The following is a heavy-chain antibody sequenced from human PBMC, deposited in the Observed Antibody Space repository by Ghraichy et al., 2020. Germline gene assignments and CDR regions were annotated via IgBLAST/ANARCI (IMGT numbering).Heavy chain of an antibody. V-gene: IGHV4-59*01. CDR2: IYYSGST. Sequence: SETLSLTCTVSGGSISSYYWSWIRQPPGKGLEWIGYIYYSGSTNYNPSLKSRVTISVDTSKNQFSLKLSSVTAADTAVYYCARPYYGGNPYGAFDIWGQGTMVTVSS. CDR3: ARPYYGGNPYGAFDI. D-gene: IGHD4-23*01. J-gene: IGHJ3*02. CDR1: GGSISSYY.